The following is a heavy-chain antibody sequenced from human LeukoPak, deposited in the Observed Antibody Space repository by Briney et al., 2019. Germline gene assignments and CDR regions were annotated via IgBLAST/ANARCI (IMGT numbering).Heavy chain of an antibody. CDR2: IRQDGSEK. J-gene: IGHJ4*02. CDR1: GFTFSSYW. Sequence: GGSLRLSCVGSGFTFSSYWMSWVRQTPGKGLEWVANIRQDGSEKYYVDSVRGRFTISRDNSKNSLFLRMNGLRAEDTAVYYCARLEPSSPGYYFQYWGQGTLVTVSS. CDR3: ARLEPSSPGYYFQY. D-gene: IGHD6-13*01. V-gene: IGHV3-7*05.